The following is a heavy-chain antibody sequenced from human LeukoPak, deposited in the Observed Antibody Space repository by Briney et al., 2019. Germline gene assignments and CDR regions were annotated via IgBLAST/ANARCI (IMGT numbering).Heavy chain of an antibody. CDR3: ARALYSDFWSGYYKEENWFDP. V-gene: IGHV1-46*01. CDR1: GYTFTSYY. J-gene: IGHJ5*02. D-gene: IGHD3-3*01. CDR2: INPSGGST. Sequence: ASVKVSCKASGYTFTSYYMHWVRQAPGQGLEWMGIINPSGGSTSYAQKFQGRVTMTRDTSTSTVYMELSSLRSEDTAVYYCARALYSDFWSGYYKEENWFDPWGQGTLVTVSS.